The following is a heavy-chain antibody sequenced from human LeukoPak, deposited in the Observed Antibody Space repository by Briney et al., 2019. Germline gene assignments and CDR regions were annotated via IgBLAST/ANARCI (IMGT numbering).Heavy chain of an antibody. D-gene: IGHD3-3*01. J-gene: IGHJ4*02. CDR2: ISGSGGST. V-gene: IGHV3-23*01. CDR1: GFTFSSYA. Sequence: GGSLRLSCAASGFTFSSYAMSWVRQAPGKGLEWVSAISGSGGSTYYADSVKGRFTISRDNSKNTLYLQMNSLRAEDTAVYYCARKSNLNYDFWSGYYPFDYWGQGTLVTVPS. CDR3: ARKSNLNYDFWSGYYPFDY.